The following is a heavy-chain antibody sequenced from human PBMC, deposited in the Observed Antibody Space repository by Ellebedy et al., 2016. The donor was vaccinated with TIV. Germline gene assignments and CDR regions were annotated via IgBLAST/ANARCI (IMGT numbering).Heavy chain of an antibody. V-gene: IGHV4-39*01. CDR3: ARQVRGYYDILTGSGYYYYYGMDV. Sequence: SETLSLXXTVSGASITSSSYYWGWIRQPPGKGLEWIGSVRYSGNTHYNPSLKSRVTISVDTSKNQFSLKLNSVTAADTAVYYCARQVRGYYDILTGSGYYYYYGMDVWGQGTTVTVSS. CDR2: VRYSGNT. CDR1: GASITSSSYY. D-gene: IGHD3-9*01. J-gene: IGHJ6*02.